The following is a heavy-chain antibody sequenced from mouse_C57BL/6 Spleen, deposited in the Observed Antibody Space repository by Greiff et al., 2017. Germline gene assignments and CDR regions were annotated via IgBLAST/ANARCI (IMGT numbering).Heavy chain of an antibody. J-gene: IGHJ3*01. D-gene: IGHD1-1*01. CDR3: ARPLYYGSSYDWFAY. CDR1: GFTFSDYG. CDR2: ICSGSSTI. V-gene: IGHV5-17*01. Sequence: EVHLVESGGGLVKPGGSLKLSCAASGFTFSDYGMHWVRQAPEKGLEWVAYICSGSSTIYYADTVNGRFTIARDNANNTLFLQMTRLGSEDTAMYYCARPLYYGSSYDWFAYWGQGTLVTVSA.